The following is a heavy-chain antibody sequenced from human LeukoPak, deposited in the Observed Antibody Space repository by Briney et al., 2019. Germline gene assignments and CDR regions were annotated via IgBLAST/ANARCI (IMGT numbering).Heavy chain of an antibody. V-gene: IGHV3-21*01. CDR1: GFTFSSYI. CDR3: ARDLDP. CDR2: ISTGGGYI. J-gene: IGHJ5*02. Sequence: GGSLRLSCAPSGFTFSSYIMNWVRQAPGKGLEWVSSISTGGGYIYYADSVKGRFTISRDNATNSLYLQMNSLRAEDTAGYYCARDLDPWGQGTPVTVSS.